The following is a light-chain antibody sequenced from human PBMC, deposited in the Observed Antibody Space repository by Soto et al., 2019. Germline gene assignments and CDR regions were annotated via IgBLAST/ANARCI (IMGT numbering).Light chain of an antibody. Sequence: ETVRTHCPNTLYLSPGERATVSCRASQSVSNNYLAWYQQKPGQAPRLLIYGASNRATGIPDRFSGSGSGTDFTLTITSLARADFAVYYCQQYGNSPKTFGQGTKVDI. CDR3: QQYGNSPKT. V-gene: IGKV3-20*01. J-gene: IGKJ1*01. CDR2: GAS. CDR1: QSVSNNY.